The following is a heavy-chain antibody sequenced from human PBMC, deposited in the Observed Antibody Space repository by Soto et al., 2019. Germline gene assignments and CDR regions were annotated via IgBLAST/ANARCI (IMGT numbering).Heavy chain of an antibody. Sequence: QLQLQESGPGLVRSSETLSLTCSVSGASISTSSDFWGWIRQAPGKGLEWIGNGYQGGTTRLNPSLKTRVSIFVDRSKNQFSLELNSATAADRAVYYCARQPESTSYFDYWGQGILVTVSS. CDR2: GYQGGTT. CDR3: ARQPESTSYFDY. J-gene: IGHJ4*02. CDR1: GASISTSSDF. V-gene: IGHV4-39*01. D-gene: IGHD2-2*01.